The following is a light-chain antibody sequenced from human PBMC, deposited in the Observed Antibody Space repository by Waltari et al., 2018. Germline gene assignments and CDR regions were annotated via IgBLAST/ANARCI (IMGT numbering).Light chain of an antibody. Sequence: EIVMTQSPATLSASPGERATLSCRASQSVSSNLAWYQQKPGQAPRLLIYGASTRATGIPARFSGSGSGTEFTLTISSLQSEDFAVYYCQQYNNWYTFGQGTKLEIK. CDR1: QSVSSN. CDR2: GAS. J-gene: IGKJ2*01. CDR3: QQYNNWYT. V-gene: IGKV3-15*01.